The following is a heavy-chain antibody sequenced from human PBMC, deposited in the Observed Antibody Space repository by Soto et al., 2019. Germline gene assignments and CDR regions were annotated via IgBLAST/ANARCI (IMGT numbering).Heavy chain of an antibody. J-gene: IGHJ6*02. CDR2: ISSSSSYI. CDR1: GFTFSSYS. D-gene: IGHD3-3*01. CDR3: ARIGSGDYDFWSGSNSPDCMDV. Sequence: PGGSLRLSCAASGFTFSSYSMNWVRQAPGKWLEWVSAISSSSSYIYYADSVKGRFTISRDNAKNSLYLQMNSLRAEDTAVYYCARIGSGDYDFWSGSNSPDCMDVWGQGTTVTVSS. V-gene: IGHV3-21*01.